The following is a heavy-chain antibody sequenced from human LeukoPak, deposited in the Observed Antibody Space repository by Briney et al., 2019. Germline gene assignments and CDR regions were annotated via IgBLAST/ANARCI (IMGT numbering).Heavy chain of an antibody. CDR3: ARLSIYGGGDAFDI. J-gene: IGHJ3*02. D-gene: IGHD4/OR15-4a*01. Sequence: PSETLSLTCTVSGGSISSYYWSWIRQPPGKGLEWIGYIYYSGSTNYNPSLKSRVAISVDTSKNQFSLKLSSVTAADTAVYYCARLSIYGGGDAFDIRGQGTMVTVSS. CDR1: GGSISSYY. CDR2: IYYSGST. V-gene: IGHV4-59*08.